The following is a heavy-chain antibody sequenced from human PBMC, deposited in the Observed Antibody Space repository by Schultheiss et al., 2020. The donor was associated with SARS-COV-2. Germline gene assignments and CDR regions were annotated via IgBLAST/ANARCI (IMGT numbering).Heavy chain of an antibody. D-gene: IGHD2-21*02. V-gene: IGHV4-31*03. CDR2: IYYSGST. Sequence: SQTLSLTCTVSGGSISSGGYYWSWIRQHPGKGLEWIGYIYYSGSTYYNPSLKSRVTISVDTSRNQFSLKLSSVTAADTAVYYCAGEVVTAILSDSNWFDPWGQGTLVTVSS. CDR3: AGEVVTAILSDSNWFDP. J-gene: IGHJ5*02. CDR1: GGSISSGGYY.